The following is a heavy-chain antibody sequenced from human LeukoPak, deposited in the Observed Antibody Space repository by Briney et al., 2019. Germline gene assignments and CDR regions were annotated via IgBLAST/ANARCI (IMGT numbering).Heavy chain of an antibody. Sequence: GGSLRLSCAASRFTFSTYWMHWVRQAPGKGLVWVSRINSDGSSTGYADSVKGRFTISRDNAKNSLYLQMNSLRAEDTAVYYCTRDPRRLDYWGQGTLVTVSS. J-gene: IGHJ4*02. CDR1: RFTFSTYW. CDR2: INSDGSST. V-gene: IGHV3-74*01. CDR3: TRDPRRLDY.